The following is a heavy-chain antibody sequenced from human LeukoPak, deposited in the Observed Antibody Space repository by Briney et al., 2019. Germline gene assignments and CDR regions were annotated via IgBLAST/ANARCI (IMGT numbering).Heavy chain of an antibody. CDR2: IIPIFGTA. J-gene: IGHJ4*02. CDR3: ATANWNAFFDY. D-gene: IGHD1-20*01. V-gene: IGHV1-69*06. Sequence: ASVKVSCKASGGTFSSYAISWVRQAPGQGLEWMGGIIPIFGTANYAQKFQGRVTMTEDTSTDTAHMELSSLRSEDTAVYYCATANWNAFFDYWGQGTLVTVSS. CDR1: GGTFSSYA.